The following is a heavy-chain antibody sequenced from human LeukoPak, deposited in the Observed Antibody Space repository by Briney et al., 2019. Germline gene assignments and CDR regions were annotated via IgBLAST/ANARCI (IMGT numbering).Heavy chain of an antibody. Sequence: GGSLRLSCAASGFTFSSYAMSWVRQAPGKGLEWVSAISGSGGSTYYADSVKGRFTISRDNSKNTRYLQMNSLRAEDTAVYYCAKNGYCSSTSCYGVGYYYYGMDVWGQGTTVTVSS. CDR3: AKNGYCSSTSCYGVGYYYYGMDV. V-gene: IGHV3-23*01. D-gene: IGHD2-2*01. J-gene: IGHJ6*02. CDR2: ISGSGGST. CDR1: GFTFSSYA.